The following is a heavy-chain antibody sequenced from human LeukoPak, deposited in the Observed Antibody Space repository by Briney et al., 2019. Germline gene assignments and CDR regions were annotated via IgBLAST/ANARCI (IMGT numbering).Heavy chain of an antibody. J-gene: IGHJ4*02. CDR1: GGTFSSYA. CDR3: AKDWGSEFASGSSYLDY. CDR2: IIPIFGTA. Sequence: SVKVSCKASGGTFSSYAISWVRQAPGQGLEWMGGIIPIFGTANYAQKFQGRVTITADESTSTAYMELSSLRSEDTAVYYCAKDWGSEFASGSSYLDYWGQGTLVTVS. V-gene: IGHV1-69*13. D-gene: IGHD3-10*01.